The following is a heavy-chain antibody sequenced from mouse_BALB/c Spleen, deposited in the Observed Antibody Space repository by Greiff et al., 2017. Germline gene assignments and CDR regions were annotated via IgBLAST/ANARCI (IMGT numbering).Heavy chain of an antibody. CDR3: ARGMITGAMDY. D-gene: IGHD2-4*01. CDR2: INPYYGST. V-gene: IGHV1-39*01. CDR1: GYSFTDYI. Sequence: VQLQQTGPELVKPGASVKISCKASGYSFTDYIMLWVKQSHGKSLEWIGNINPYYGSTSYNLKFKGKATLTVDKSSSTAYMQLNSLTSEDSAVYYCARGMITGAMDYWGQGTSVTVSS. J-gene: IGHJ4*01.